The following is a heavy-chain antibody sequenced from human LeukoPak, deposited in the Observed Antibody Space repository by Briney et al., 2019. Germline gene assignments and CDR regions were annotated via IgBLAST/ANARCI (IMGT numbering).Heavy chain of an antibody. Sequence: GGSLRLSCAASGFTFSSYEMNWVRQAPGKGLEWVSYISTSGSTIYYADSVKGQFTISRDNAKNSLYLQMNSLRAEDTAVYYCARERYSSSWCYYYGMDVWGKGTTVTVSS. J-gene: IGHJ6*04. D-gene: IGHD6-13*01. V-gene: IGHV3-48*03. CDR3: ARERYSSSWCYYYGMDV. CDR1: GFTFSSYE. CDR2: ISTSGSTI.